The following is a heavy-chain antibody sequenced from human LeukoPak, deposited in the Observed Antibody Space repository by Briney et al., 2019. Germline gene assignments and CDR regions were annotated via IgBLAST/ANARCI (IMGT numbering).Heavy chain of an antibody. CDR3: ARDASGYYSTPFDY. CDR2: ISSSSSYI. Sequence: GGSLRLSCAASGFTFDDYTMHWVRQAPGKGLEWVSSISSSSSYIYYADSVKGRFTISRDNAKNSLYLQMNSLRAEDTAVYYCARDASGYYSTPFDYWGQGTLVTVSS. D-gene: IGHD3-22*01. CDR1: GFTFDDYT. V-gene: IGHV3-21*01. J-gene: IGHJ4*02.